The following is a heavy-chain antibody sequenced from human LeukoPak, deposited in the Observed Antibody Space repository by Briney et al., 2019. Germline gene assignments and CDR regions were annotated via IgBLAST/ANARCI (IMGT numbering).Heavy chain of an antibody. Sequence: GGSLRLSCAASGFAFNPYSMHWVRQPPGKALEWVAVISFDGNNKYYADSVKGRFTISRDNSKNTLYLQMSSLSAEDTAVYYCARTTTPHYYGSGSYALGYWGQGTLVTVPS. V-gene: IGHV3-30-3*01. D-gene: IGHD3-10*01. CDR3: ARTTTPHYYGSGSYALGY. J-gene: IGHJ4*02. CDR2: ISFDGNNK. CDR1: GFAFNPYS.